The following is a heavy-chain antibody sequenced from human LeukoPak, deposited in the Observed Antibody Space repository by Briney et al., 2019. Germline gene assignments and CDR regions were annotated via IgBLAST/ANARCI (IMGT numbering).Heavy chain of an antibody. Sequence: SETLSLTCTVSGGSISSYYWSWIRQPAGQGLEWIGRTYTSGSTNYNPSLKSRVTMSVDTSKNQFSLKLSSVTAADTAVYYCARVFTAAGAPYYFDYWGQGTLVTVSS. CDR2: TYTSGST. J-gene: IGHJ4*02. CDR3: ARVFTAAGAPYYFDY. CDR1: GGSISSYY. D-gene: IGHD6-13*01. V-gene: IGHV4-4*07.